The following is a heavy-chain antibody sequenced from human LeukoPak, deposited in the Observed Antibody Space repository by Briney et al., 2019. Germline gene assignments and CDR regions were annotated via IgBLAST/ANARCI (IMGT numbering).Heavy chain of an antibody. D-gene: IGHD3-3*01. J-gene: IGHJ3*02. CDR1: GYTFTSYG. V-gene: IGHV1-69*13. Sequence: SVRVSCKASGYTFTSYGINWVRQAPGQGLEWMGGIIPIFGTANYAQKFQGRVTITADESTSTAYMELSSLRSEDTAVYYCARGGTTEWLLYPGDAFDIWGQGTMVTVSS. CDR2: IIPIFGTA. CDR3: ARGGTTEWLLYPGDAFDI.